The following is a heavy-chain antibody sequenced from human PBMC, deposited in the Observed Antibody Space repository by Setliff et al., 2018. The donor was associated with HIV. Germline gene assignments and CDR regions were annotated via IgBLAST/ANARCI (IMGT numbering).Heavy chain of an antibody. Sequence: SETLSLTCTVSGGSISSGTYYWSWIRQPAEKGPEWIGRIYASGSTNYNPSLRSRVAISVDTSKNHFSLNLSSVTAADTAVYYCVREGGRITMVRGVPSGGLDVWGQGTTVTVSS. CDR3: VREGGRITMVRGVPSGGLDV. V-gene: IGHV4-61*02. CDR2: IYASGST. J-gene: IGHJ6*02. D-gene: IGHD3-10*01. CDR1: GGSISSGTYY.